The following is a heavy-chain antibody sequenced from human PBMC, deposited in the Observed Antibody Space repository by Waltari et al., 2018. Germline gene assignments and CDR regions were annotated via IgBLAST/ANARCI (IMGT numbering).Heavy chain of an antibody. CDR2: VHGSGRS. J-gene: IGHJ4*02. V-gene: IGHV4-4*02. D-gene: IGHD2-15*01. CDR1: GDSVSNSYL. Sequence: QLQLQESGPGLVKPSGTLSLTCAVSGDSVSNSYLWNWVRQAPGKGVEWIGQVHGSGRSNYNPSVGSRVTVARDTYNNQLSLWLTSATAADTAVYYGARDRGRGLYLDSWGPGTLVTVSP. CDR3: ARDRGRGLYLDS.